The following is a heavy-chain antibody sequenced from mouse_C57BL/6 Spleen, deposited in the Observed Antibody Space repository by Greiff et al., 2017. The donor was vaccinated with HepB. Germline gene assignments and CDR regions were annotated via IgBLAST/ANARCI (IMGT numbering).Heavy chain of an antibody. CDR2: IDPENGDT. D-gene: IGHD1-1*01. CDR1: GFNIKDDY. Sequence: EVQLQESGAELVRPGASVKLSCTASGFNIKDDYMHWVKQRPEQGLEWIGWIDPENGDTEYASKFQGKATITADTSSNTAYLQLSSLTSEDTAVSYCTTAYYYGSLYYFDYWGQGTTLTVSS. V-gene: IGHV14-4*01. CDR3: TTAYYYGSLYYFDY. J-gene: IGHJ2*01.